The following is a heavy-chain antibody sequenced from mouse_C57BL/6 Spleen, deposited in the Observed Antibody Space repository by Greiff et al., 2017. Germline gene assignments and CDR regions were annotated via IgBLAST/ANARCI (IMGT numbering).Heavy chain of an antibody. CDR2: IHPNSGST. V-gene: IGHV1-64*01. J-gene: IGHJ2*01. CDR1: GYTFTSYW. CDR3: ARYDYDSY. D-gene: IGHD2-4*01. Sequence: VKLMESGAELVKPGASVKLSCKASGYTFTSYWMHWVKQRPGQGLEWIGMIHPNSGSTNYNEKFKSKATLTVDKSSSTAYMQLSSLTSEDSAVYYCARYDYDSYWGQGTTLTVSS.